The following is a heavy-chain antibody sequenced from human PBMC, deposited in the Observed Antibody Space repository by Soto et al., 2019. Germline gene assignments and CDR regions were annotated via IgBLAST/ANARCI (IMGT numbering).Heavy chain of an antibody. CDR3: ARSPRGDYLNFDY. Sequence: PSETLSLTCTVSGGSISSYYWSWIRQPPGKGLEWIGYIYNSGSTNYNPSLKSRVTISVDTSKNQFSLKLSSVTAADTAVYYCARSPRGDYLNFDYWGQGTLVTVSS. D-gene: IGHD4-17*01. CDR2: IYNSGST. CDR1: GGSISSYY. V-gene: IGHV4-59*01. J-gene: IGHJ4*02.